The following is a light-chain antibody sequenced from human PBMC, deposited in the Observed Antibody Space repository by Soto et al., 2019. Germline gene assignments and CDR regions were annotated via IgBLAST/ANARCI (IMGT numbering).Light chain of an antibody. V-gene: IGKV1-5*03. CDR3: QQYNSYPLT. CDR1: QSISSW. CDR2: KAS. Sequence: EIQVTHAPSPPSASVREKNTIPCRASQSISSWLAWYQQKPGKAPKLLIYKASSLESGVPSRFSGSGSGTEFTLTISSLQPDDFATYYCQQYNSYPLTFGGGTKVDIK. J-gene: IGKJ4*01.